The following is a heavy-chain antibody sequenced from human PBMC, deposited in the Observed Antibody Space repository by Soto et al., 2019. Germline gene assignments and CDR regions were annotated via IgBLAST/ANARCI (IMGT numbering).Heavy chain of an antibody. D-gene: IGHD3-3*01. Sequence: ASVKVSCKASGYTLTGYYMHWVRQAPGQGLEWMGWINPNSGGTNYAQKFQGWVTMTRDTSISTAYMELSRLRSDDTAVYYCARDGGRITIFGVENYYYYYGMDVWGQGTTVTVSS. CDR3: ARDGGRITIFGVENYYYYYGMDV. CDR1: GYTLTGYY. CDR2: INPNSGGT. J-gene: IGHJ6*02. V-gene: IGHV1-2*04.